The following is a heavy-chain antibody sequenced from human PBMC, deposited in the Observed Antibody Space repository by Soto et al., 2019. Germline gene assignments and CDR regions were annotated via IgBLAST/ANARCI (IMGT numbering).Heavy chain of an antibody. V-gene: IGHV4-4*07. D-gene: IGHD3-16*01. CDR2: MQHTGNT. CDR1: GASIRSYH. J-gene: IGHJ5*02. Sequence: QVQLQESGPGLVKPSETLSLTCAVSGASIRSYHWSWIRQPAGKGLEWIGRMQHTGNTNYNPSLKSRVTMSVDTSKNKISLKMTSVTAADTAVYFCAYDVSSRGWFDPWGQGILVIVSS. CDR3: AYDVSSRGWFDP.